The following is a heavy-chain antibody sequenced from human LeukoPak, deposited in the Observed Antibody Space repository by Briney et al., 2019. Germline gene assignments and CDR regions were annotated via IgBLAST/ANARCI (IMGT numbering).Heavy chain of an antibody. CDR1: GYTFTSYD. J-gene: IGHJ4*02. D-gene: IGHD3-22*01. V-gene: IGHV1-8*01. Sequence: ASVKVSWKASGYTFTSYDINWVRQAAGEGLEWMGWMNPKSGNTGYAQKFQGRVTMTRNTSISTAYMELSSLRSEDTAVYYCARGLSRAPDYYDSSGYQDYWGQGTLVTVSS. CDR2: MNPKSGNT. CDR3: ARGLSRAPDYYDSSGYQDY.